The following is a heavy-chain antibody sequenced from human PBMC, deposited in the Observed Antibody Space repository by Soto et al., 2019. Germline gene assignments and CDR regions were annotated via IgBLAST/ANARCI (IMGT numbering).Heavy chain of an antibody. CDR2: FDPEDGET. CDR3: ATYNVATYYFDY. V-gene: IGHV1-24*01. Sequence: ASVKVPCKVSGYTLTELSMHWVRQAPGKGLEWMGGFDPEDGETIYAQKFQGRVTMTEDTSTDTAYMELSSLRSEDTAVYYCATYNVATYYFDYWGQGTLVTVSS. J-gene: IGHJ4*02. CDR1: GYTLTELS. D-gene: IGHD5-12*01.